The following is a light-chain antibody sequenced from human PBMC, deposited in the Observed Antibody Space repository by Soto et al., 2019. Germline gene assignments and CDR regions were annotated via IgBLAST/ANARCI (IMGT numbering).Light chain of an antibody. CDR3: QQRSNWPPDT. CDR2: DAS. J-gene: IGKJ1*01. V-gene: IGKV3-11*01. Sequence: EIVLTQSPATLSLSPGERATLPCRASQSVSSYLAWYQQKPGQAPRLLIYDASNRATGIPARFSGSGSGTDFTLTISSLEPEDFAVYYCQQRSNWPPDTFGQGTKVDIK. CDR1: QSVSSY.